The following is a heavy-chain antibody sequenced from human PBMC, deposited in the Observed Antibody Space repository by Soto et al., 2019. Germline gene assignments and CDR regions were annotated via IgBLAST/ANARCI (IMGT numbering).Heavy chain of an antibody. CDR1: GGTFSSYA. V-gene: IGHV1-69*01. Sequence: QVQLVQSGAEVKKPGSSVKVSCKASGGTFSSYAISWVRQAPGQGLEWMGGIIPIFGTANYAQKFQGRVTNTADGSTSTAYMELRSPGFGDTGVYYCARDGEGGGWYFDHWGQGTLVTVSS. D-gene: IGHD6-19*01. J-gene: IGHJ4*02. CDR3: ARDGEGGGWYFDH. CDR2: IIPIFGTA.